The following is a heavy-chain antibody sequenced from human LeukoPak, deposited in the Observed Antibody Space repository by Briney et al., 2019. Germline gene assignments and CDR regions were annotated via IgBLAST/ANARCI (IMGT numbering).Heavy chain of an antibody. Sequence: PGGSLRLSCAASGFTFSSYSMNWVRQAPGKGLEWVSSISSSSSYIYYADSVKGRFTISRDNARNSLYLQMNSLRAEDTAVYYCAREKDDFWSGYSDYWGQGTLVTVSS. CDR1: GFTFSSYS. CDR2: ISSSSSYI. CDR3: AREKDDFWSGYSDY. J-gene: IGHJ4*02. D-gene: IGHD3-3*01. V-gene: IGHV3-21*01.